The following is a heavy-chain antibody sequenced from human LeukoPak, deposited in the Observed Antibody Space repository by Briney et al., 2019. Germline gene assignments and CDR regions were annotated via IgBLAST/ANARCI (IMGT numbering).Heavy chain of an antibody. V-gene: IGHV1-2*02. Sequence: ASVKVSCKASGYTFTSYAITWVQQAPGQGLEWMGWINPNSGGTNYAQKFQGRVTMTRDTSISTAYMELSRLRSDDTAVYYCARVPGLVAEYFQHWGQGTLVTVSS. CDR2: INPNSGGT. CDR1: GYTFTSYA. CDR3: ARVPGLVAEYFQH. J-gene: IGHJ1*01.